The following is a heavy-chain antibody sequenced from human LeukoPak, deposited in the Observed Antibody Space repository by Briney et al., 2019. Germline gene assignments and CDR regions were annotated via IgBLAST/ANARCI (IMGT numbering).Heavy chain of an antibody. Sequence: GGSLRLSCAASGFTFSNYGMHWVRQAPGKGLEWVALIWYDGSNQYYADSVKGRFTISRDNSRNTLSLLMNSLRPEDTAVYYCARDFGREGVTAIGYGMDVWGQGTTVTVSS. CDR1: GFTFSNYG. CDR2: IWYDGSNQ. J-gene: IGHJ6*02. CDR3: ARDFGREGVTAIGYGMDV. V-gene: IGHV3-30*02. D-gene: IGHD2-21*02.